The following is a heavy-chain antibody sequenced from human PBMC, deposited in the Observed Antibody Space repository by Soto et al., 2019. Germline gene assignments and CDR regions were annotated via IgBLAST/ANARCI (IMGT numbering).Heavy chain of an antibody. CDR1: DFDFSSYG. V-gene: IGHV3-30*03. J-gene: IGHJ4*02. D-gene: IGHD3-10*01. CDR2: SSYDGRET. Sequence: PVGSLRLSCAASDFDFSSYGIHCVRHSPGKGLEWVAASSYDGRETFYADSAKGRFTVSKEMSKNTAFLQMNALRHEDTAVYFCARDSGWPILNFHNWGQGTPGTVSS. CDR3: ARDSGWPILNFHN.